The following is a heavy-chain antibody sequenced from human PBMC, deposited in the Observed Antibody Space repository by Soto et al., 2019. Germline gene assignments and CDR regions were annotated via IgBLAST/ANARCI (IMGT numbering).Heavy chain of an antibody. CDR3: AKHEARIAVAGAFDY. Sequence: GSLRLSCAASGFTFSSYGMHWVRQAPGKGLEWVAVISYDGSNKYYADSVKGRFTISRDNSKNTLYLQMNSLRAEDTAVYYCAKHEARIAVAGAFDYWGQGTLVTVSS. J-gene: IGHJ4*02. D-gene: IGHD6-19*01. CDR2: ISYDGSNK. V-gene: IGHV3-30*18. CDR1: GFTFSSYG.